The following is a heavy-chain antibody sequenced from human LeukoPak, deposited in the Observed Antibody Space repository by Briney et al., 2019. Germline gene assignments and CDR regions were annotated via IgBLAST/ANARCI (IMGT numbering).Heavy chain of an antibody. D-gene: IGHD3-10*01. Sequence: GGSLRLSCAASGFTFSNYAMSWVRQAPGKGLEWVSAISGSGGSTYYADSVKGRFTISRDNSKNTLYLQMNSLRAEDTAVYYCAKDLGYYGSGSPFDYWGQGTLVTVSS. CDR2: ISGSGGST. CDR1: GFTFSNYA. CDR3: AKDLGYYGSGSPFDY. V-gene: IGHV3-23*01. J-gene: IGHJ4*02.